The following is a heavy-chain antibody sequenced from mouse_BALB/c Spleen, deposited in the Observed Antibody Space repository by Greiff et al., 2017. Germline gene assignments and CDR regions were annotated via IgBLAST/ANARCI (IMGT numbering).Heavy chain of an antibody. Sequence: EVKLMESGGGLVQPGGSRKLSCAASGFTFSSFVMHWVRQAPEKGLEWVAYISSGSSTIYYADTVKGRFTISRDNPKNTLFLQMTSLRSEDTAMYYCARGGINFAYWGQGTLVTVSA. V-gene: IGHV5-17*02. J-gene: IGHJ3*01. CDR3: ARGGINFAY. CDR2: ISSGSSTI. D-gene: IGHD1-1*02. CDR1: GFTFSSFV.